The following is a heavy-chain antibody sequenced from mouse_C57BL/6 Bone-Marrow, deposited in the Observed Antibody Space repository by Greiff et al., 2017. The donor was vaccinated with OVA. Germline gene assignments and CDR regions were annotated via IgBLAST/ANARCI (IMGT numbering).Heavy chain of an antibody. Sequence: VKLMESGAEVVRPGASVKLSCKASGYTFTDHSINWVKQRPGQGLEWIARIYPGSGNTYYNEKFKGKATLTAEKSSNTAYMQLSSLTSEDSAVDFCARDDGYFFEYWGQGTTLTVSS. J-gene: IGHJ2*01. CDR3: ARDDGYFFEY. V-gene: IGHV1-76*01. CDR2: IYPGSGNT. D-gene: IGHD2-3*01. CDR1: GYTFTDHS.